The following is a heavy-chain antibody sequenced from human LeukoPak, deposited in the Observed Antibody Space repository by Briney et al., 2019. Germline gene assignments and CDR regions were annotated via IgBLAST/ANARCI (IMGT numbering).Heavy chain of an antibody. CDR3: ARVDNGLSAHGSGRSETNWFDP. CDR2: IYYSGST. J-gene: IGHJ5*02. Sequence: PPETLSLTCTVSGGSISSYYWSWIRQPPGKGLEWIGYIYYSGSTNYNPSLKSRVTISVDTSKNQFSLKLSSVTAADTAVYYCARVDNGLSAHGSGRSETNWFDPWGQGTLVTVSS. V-gene: IGHV4-59*01. CDR1: GGSISSYY. D-gene: IGHD3-10*01.